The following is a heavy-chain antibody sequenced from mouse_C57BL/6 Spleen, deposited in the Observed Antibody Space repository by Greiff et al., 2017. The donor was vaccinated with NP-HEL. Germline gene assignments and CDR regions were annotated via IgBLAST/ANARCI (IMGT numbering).Heavy chain of an antibody. CDR1: GYTFTSYW. D-gene: IGHD1-1*02. Sequence: VQLQQSGAELVKPGASVKMSCKASGYTFTSYWITWVKQRPGQGLEWIGDIYPGSGSTNYNEKFKSKATLTVDTSSSTAYMQLSSLTSEDSAVYYCAGVEDYYAMDYWGQGTSVTVSS. J-gene: IGHJ4*01. CDR2: IYPGSGST. V-gene: IGHV1-55*01. CDR3: AGVEDYYAMDY.